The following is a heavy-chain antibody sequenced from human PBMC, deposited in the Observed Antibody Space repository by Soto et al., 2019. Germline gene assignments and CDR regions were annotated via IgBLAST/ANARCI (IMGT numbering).Heavy chain of an antibody. Sequence: EVHLVESGGGLVQTGGSLRLSCAIFESTVSRDWMNWVRQAPGKGLEWVAHINQDGSEKYYVDSVKGRFTISRDNAKKSLYLQINGLRPVATAMYYCSGGVGDAFWGQGTLVTVSS. D-gene: IGHD1-26*01. CDR1: ESTVSRDW. CDR3: SGGVGDAF. CDR2: INQDGSEK. V-gene: IGHV3-7*04. J-gene: IGHJ4*02.